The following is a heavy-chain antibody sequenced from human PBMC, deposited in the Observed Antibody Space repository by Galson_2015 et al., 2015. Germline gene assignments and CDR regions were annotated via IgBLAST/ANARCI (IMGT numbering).Heavy chain of an antibody. CDR3: ARGRRDCSGGSCYCWFDP. CDR2: IGTAGDT. J-gene: IGHJ5*02. V-gene: IGHV3-13*01. D-gene: IGHD2-15*01. CDR1: GFTFSSYD. Sequence: SLRLSCAASGFTFSSYDMHWVRQATGKGLEWVSAIGTAGDTYYPGSVKGRFTISRENAKNSLYLQMNSLRAGDTAVYYCARGRRDCSGGSCYCWFDPWGQGTLVTVSS.